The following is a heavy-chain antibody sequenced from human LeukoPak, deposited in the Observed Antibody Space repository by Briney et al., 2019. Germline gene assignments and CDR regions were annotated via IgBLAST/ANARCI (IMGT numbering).Heavy chain of an antibody. Sequence: PGGSLTLSCAASGFTVSSNYMSWVRQAPGKGLEWVSVIYSGVSTYYADSVRGRFTISRDNSKNTLYLQMNSLRAEDTAVYYCARDAPPKTYGSGIFEYYYYMDVWGKGTTVTISS. CDR1: GFTVSSNY. D-gene: IGHD3-10*01. CDR2: IYSGVST. V-gene: IGHV3-66*01. J-gene: IGHJ6*03. CDR3: ARDAPPKTYGSGIFEYYYYMDV.